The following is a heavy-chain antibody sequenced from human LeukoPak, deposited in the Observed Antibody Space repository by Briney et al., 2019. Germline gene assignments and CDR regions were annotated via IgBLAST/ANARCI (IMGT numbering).Heavy chain of an antibody. CDR1: GGSISTSY. V-gene: IGHV4-59*01. D-gene: IGHD2-15*01. CDR3: ARPREWWDFDP. Sequence: PSETLSLTCTVSGGSISTSYWSWIRQPPGKGLEWIGYIYYSGSTNYNPSLRSRVTISVDTSKNQFSLKLNSVTAADTAVYYCARPREWWDFDPWGQGTLVTVSS. J-gene: IGHJ5*02. CDR2: IYYSGST.